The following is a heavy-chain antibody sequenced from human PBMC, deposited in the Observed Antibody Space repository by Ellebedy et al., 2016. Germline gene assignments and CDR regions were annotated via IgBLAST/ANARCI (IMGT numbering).Heavy chain of an antibody. V-gene: IGHV3-30*03. D-gene: IGHD6-19*01. Sequence: GGSLRLSCAASGFTFSSYGMHWVRQAPGKGLEWVAFISYDGSNKYYADSVKGRFTISRDNSKNTLYLQMNSLRAKDTAVYYCARDPVMFVAGTTRDYYYGMDVWGQGTTVTVSS. CDR2: ISYDGSNK. J-gene: IGHJ6*02. CDR3: ARDPVMFVAGTTRDYYYGMDV. CDR1: GFTFSSYG.